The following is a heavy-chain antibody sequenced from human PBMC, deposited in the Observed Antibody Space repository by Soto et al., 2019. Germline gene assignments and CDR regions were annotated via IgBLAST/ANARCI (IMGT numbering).Heavy chain of an antibody. CDR1: GYTFTGYY. Sequence: ASVKVSCKASGYTFTGYYMHWVRQAPGQGLEWMGWINPNSGGTNYAQKFQGWVTMTRDTSISTAYMELSRLRSDDTAVYYCARGYTGIVGATPSFDYWGQGTLVTVSS. J-gene: IGHJ4*02. D-gene: IGHD1-26*01. V-gene: IGHV1-2*04. CDR2: INPNSGGT. CDR3: ARGYTGIVGATPSFDY.